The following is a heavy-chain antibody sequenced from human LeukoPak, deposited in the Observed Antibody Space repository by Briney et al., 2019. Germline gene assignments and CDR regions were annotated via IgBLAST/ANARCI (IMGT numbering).Heavy chain of an antibody. CDR2: ISAYNGNT. Sequence: ASVKVSCKASGYTFTSYAMNWVRQAPGQGLEWMGWISAYNGNTNYAQKLQGRVTMTTDTSTSTAYMELRSLRSDDTAVYYCARQRSIASYYYYMDVWGKGTTVTVSS. V-gene: IGHV1-18*01. J-gene: IGHJ6*03. D-gene: IGHD4-17*01. CDR1: GYTFTSYA. CDR3: ARQRSIASYYYYMDV.